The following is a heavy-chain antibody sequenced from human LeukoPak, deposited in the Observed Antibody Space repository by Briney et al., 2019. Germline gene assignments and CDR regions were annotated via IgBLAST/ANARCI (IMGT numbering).Heavy chain of an antibody. CDR2: INHSGST. J-gene: IGHJ6*02. Sequence: SETLSLTCAVYGGSFSGYYWSWIRQPPGKGLEWIGEINHSGSTNYNPSLKSRVTISVDTSKNQFSLKLSSVTAADTAVYYCARGESSSWFTLHRGYYYYGMDVWGQGTTVTVSS. CDR3: ARGESSSWFTLHRGYYYYGMDV. D-gene: IGHD6-13*01. V-gene: IGHV4-34*01. CDR1: GGSFSGYY.